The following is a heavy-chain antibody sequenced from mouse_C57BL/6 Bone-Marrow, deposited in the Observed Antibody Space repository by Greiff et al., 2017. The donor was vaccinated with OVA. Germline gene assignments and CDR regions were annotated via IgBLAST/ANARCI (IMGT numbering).Heavy chain of an antibody. CDR1: GYTFTSSG. V-gene: IGHV1-81*01. Sequence: VQLQQSGAELARPGASVKLSCKASGYTFTSSGISWVKQRTGQGLEWIGEIYPRSGNTYYNEKFKGKATLTADKSSSTVYMELRSLTSEDSAVYFCARGGYGYDGPFAYWGQGTLVTVAA. D-gene: IGHD2-2*01. J-gene: IGHJ3*01. CDR2: IYPRSGNT. CDR3: ARGGYGYDGPFAY.